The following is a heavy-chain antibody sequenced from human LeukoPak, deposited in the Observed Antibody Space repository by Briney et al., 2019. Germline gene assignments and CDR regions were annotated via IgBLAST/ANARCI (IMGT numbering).Heavy chain of an antibody. CDR1: GYTFIGYY. CDR3: ARRAKNYYDSSGYFV. CDR2: ISAYNGNT. V-gene: IGHV1-18*04. Sequence: ASVKVSCKASGYTFIGYYMHWVRQAPGQGLEWMGWISAYNGNTNYAQKLQGRVTMTTDTSTSTAYMELRSLRSDDTAVYYCARRAKNYYDSSGYFVWGQGTLVTVSS. D-gene: IGHD3-22*01. J-gene: IGHJ4*02.